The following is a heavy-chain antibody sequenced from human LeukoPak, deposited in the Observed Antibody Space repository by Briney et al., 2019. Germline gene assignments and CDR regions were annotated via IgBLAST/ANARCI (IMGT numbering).Heavy chain of an antibody. D-gene: IGHD3-22*01. CDR1: GGTFSSYA. J-gene: IGHJ4*02. V-gene: IGHV1-69*05. CDR3: ARTYYYDSSGYYPFDY. CDR2: IIPIFGTA. Sequence: SVKVSCTASGGTFSSYAISWVRQAPGQGLEWMGRIIPIFGTANYAQKFQGRVTITTDESTSTAYMELSSLRSEDTAVYYCARTYYYDSSGYYPFDYWGQGTLVTVSS.